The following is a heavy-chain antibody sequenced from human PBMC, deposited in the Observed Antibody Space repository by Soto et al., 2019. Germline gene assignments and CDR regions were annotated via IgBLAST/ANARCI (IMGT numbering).Heavy chain of an antibody. D-gene: IGHD6-6*01. Sequence: QVQLVQSGAEVKKPGASVKVSCKASGYTFTNYGINWVRQAPGQGLEWLGWVSPYNGERRYAQRVQARVIMTTDTSTTTAYMELRSLRSDDTAVYYCSRGTSIPASGDYWGQGTLVTVSS. J-gene: IGHJ4*01. CDR3: SRGTSIPASGDY. V-gene: IGHV1-18*01. CDR1: GYTFTNYG. CDR2: VSPYNGER.